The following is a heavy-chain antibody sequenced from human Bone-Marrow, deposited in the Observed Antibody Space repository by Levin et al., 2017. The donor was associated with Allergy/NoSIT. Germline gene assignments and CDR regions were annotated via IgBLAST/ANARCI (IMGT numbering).Heavy chain of an antibody. CDR3: ASSFGSGGAEYFQH. CDR1: GFTVSSNY. J-gene: IGHJ1*01. CDR2: IYSGGST. Sequence: GESLKISCAASGFTVSSNYMSWVRQAPGKGLEWVSVIYSGGSTYYADSVKGRFTISRDNSKNTLYLQMNSLRAEDTAVYYCASSFGSGGAEYFQHWGQGTLVTVSS. D-gene: IGHD6-19*01. V-gene: IGHV3-53*01.